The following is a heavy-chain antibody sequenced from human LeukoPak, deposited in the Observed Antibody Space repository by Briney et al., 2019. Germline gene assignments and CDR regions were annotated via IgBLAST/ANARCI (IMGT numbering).Heavy chain of an antibody. CDR3: ARDLGFPNWGEFDY. CDR1: GYTFTSYG. V-gene: IGHV1-18*01. J-gene: IGHJ4*02. Sequence: ASVKVSCKASGYTFTSYGISWVRQAPGQGLEWMGWISAYNGNTNYAQKLQGRVTMTTDTSTSTAYMELRSLRSDDTAVYYCARDLGFPNWGEFDYWGQGTLVTVSS. CDR2: ISAYNGNT. D-gene: IGHD3-16*01.